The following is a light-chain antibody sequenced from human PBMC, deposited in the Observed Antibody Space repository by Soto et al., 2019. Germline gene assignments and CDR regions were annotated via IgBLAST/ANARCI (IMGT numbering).Light chain of an antibody. CDR1: SSGVGGYDY. CDR2: KAS. Sequence: QSALTQPASVSGSPGQSITISCTGTSSGVGGYDYVSWYQQHPGKAPRLMIYKASNRPSGVSHRFSGSRSGNTASLTISGLQAEDEADYYCSSYTSGSTLYVFGTGTKV. CDR3: SSYTSGSTLYV. J-gene: IGLJ1*01. V-gene: IGLV2-14*01.